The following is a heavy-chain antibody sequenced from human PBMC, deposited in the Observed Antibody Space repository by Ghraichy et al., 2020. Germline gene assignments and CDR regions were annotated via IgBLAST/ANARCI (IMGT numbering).Heavy chain of an antibody. J-gene: IGHJ3*02. Sequence: GGSLRLACAASGFTFSSYSFNWVRQAPGKGLEWVSSISSSSLYKYYADSVKGRFIISRDNAKNSLYLQMNSLRAEDTAVYYCARSRYRFDTSGDAFDIWGQGTMVTVSS. CDR3: ARSRYRFDTSGDAFDI. V-gene: IGHV3-21*01. CDR1: GFTFSSYS. D-gene: IGHD3-22*01. CDR2: ISSSSLYK.